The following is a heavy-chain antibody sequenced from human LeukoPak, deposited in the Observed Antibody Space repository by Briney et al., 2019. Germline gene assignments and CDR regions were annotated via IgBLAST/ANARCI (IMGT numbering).Heavy chain of an antibody. Sequence: GGSLRLSCAASEFTFSSYWMSWVRQAPGKGLEWVAIINQDGGEKYYVDSVKGRLTISRDNAKNSLYLQMNSLRAEDTAVYYCARDQRYYYDDSGASLYYYYYYMDVWGKGTTVTVSS. D-gene: IGHD3-22*01. CDR1: EFTFSSYW. CDR3: ARDQRYYYDDSGASLYYYYYYMDV. J-gene: IGHJ6*03. V-gene: IGHV3-7*01. CDR2: INQDGGEK.